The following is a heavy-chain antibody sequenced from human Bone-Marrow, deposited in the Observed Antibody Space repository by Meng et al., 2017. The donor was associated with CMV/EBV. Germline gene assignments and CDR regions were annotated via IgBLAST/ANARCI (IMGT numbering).Heavy chain of an antibody. V-gene: IGHV6-1*01. D-gene: IGHD3-16*02. CDR2: TYYRSQWKT. CDR1: GDSVSSDSGA. J-gene: IGHJ4*02. Sequence: SETLSLTCAISGDSVSSDSGAWNWIRQSPSRGLEWLGRTYYRSQWKTDYAVSVKSRMTIKSDTSKNQFSLQLNSVTPEDTAVYYCARAPSGSYPDYWGQGTLVTVYS. CDR3: ARAPSGSYPDY.